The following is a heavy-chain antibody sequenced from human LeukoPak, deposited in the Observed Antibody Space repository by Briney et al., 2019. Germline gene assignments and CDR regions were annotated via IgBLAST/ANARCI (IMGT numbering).Heavy chain of an antibody. Sequence: PGGSLRLSCAASGFTFSSYGMTWVRQAPGKGLEWVSTISGSGGSTYYADSVKGRFTISRDNSKNTLYLQMNSLRAEDTAVYYCAKGGLDYGDYGGLGAVYWGQGTLVTVSS. D-gene: IGHD4-17*01. CDR1: GFTFSSYG. J-gene: IGHJ4*02. V-gene: IGHV3-23*01. CDR3: AKGGLDYGDYGGLGAVY. CDR2: ISGSGGST.